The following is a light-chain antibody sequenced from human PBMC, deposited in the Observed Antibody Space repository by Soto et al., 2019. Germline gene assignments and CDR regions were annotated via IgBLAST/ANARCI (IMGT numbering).Light chain of an antibody. CDR3: QQYDNYPLT. CDR2: DAS. V-gene: IGKV1-33*01. J-gene: IGKJ4*01. Sequence: DIQMTQSPSSLSASLGDRVTITCQASQDISNYLNWYQQKPGRAPKFLIYDASSLESGVPSRFSGSGSGTEFTLTISNLQPDDFATYYCQQYDNYPLTFGGGTKVDIK. CDR1: QDISNY.